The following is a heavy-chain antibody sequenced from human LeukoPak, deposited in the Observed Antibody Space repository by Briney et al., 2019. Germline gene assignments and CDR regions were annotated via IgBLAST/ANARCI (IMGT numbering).Heavy chain of an antibody. V-gene: IGHV3-21*01. CDR3: ARAGDVDTAMVFQYFDY. D-gene: IGHD5-18*01. J-gene: IGHJ4*02. Sequence: GGSLRLSCAASGFTFSSYRMNWVRQAPGKGLEWVSSISSSSSYIYYADSVKGRFTISRDSAKNSLYLQMNSLRAEDTAVYYCARAGDVDTAMVFQYFDYWGQGTLVTVSS. CDR2: ISSSSSYI. CDR1: GFTFSSYR.